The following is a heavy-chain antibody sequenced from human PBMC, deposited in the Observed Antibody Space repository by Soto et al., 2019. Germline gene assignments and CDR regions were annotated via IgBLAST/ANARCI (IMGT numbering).Heavy chain of an antibody. CDR2: INAGNGNT. Sequence: GASVKVSCKASGYTFTSYAMHWVRQAPGQRLEWMGWINAGNGNTKYSQKFQGRVTITRDTSASTAYMELSSLRSEDTAVYYCARDPVIYDSSGYLGDAFDIWCQGTMVTVSS. CDR3: ARDPVIYDSSGYLGDAFDI. CDR1: GYTFTSYA. J-gene: IGHJ3*02. V-gene: IGHV1-3*01. D-gene: IGHD3-22*01.